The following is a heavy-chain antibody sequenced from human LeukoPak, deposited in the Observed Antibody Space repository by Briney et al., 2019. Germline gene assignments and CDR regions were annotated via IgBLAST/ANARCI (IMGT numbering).Heavy chain of an antibody. Sequence: GGSLRLSCAASGFIVSNNYMSWVRQAPGKGLEWVSIIYSAGNTYYLDSVKGRFTISRDNSKNTLYLQMNSLRVEDTAVYYCARTIVGSSYDAFDIWGQGTMLTVSS. CDR1: GFIVSNNY. CDR2: IYSAGNT. J-gene: IGHJ3*02. D-gene: IGHD1-26*01. CDR3: ARTIVGSSYDAFDI. V-gene: IGHV3-53*01.